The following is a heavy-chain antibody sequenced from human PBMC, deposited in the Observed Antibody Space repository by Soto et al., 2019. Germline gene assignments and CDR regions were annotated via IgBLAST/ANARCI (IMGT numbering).Heavy chain of an antibody. J-gene: IGHJ4*02. CDR2: ISGSGGTS. CDR3: AKGGYYYDTSGPTFEY. V-gene: IGHV3-23*01. CDR1: GFTFSSYA. D-gene: IGHD3-22*01. Sequence: GGSLRLSCAAFGFTFSSYAMSWVRQAPGKGLEWVSSISGSGGTSYYADSVKGRFTLSRDNSKNTLYLQMNSLRAEDTAVYYCAKGGYYYDTSGPTFEYWGQGTLVTVSS.